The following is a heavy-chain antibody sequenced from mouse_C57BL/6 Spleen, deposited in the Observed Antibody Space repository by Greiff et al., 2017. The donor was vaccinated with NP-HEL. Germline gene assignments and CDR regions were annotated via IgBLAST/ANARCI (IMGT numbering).Heavy chain of an antibody. D-gene: IGHD1-1*01. CDR1: GYTLTSYW. V-gene: IGHV1-50*01. J-gene: IGHJ3*01. Sequence: QVQLQQPGAELVKPGASVKLSCKASGYTLTSYWMQWVKQRPGQGLEWIGEIDPSDSYTNYIQKFKGKATLTVDTSSSTAYMQLSSLTSEDSAVYYCGSYGSSPWFAYWGQGTLVTVSA. CDR3: GSYGSSPWFAY. CDR2: IDPSDSYT.